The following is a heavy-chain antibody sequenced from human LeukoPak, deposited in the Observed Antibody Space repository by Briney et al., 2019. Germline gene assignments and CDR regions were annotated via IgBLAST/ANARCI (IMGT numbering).Heavy chain of an antibody. J-gene: IGHJ6*02. Sequence: GGSLRLSCAASGFTFSSYEMNWVRQAPGKGLVWVSYISSSGSTIYYADSVKGRFTISRDNAKYSLYLQMNSLRAEDTAVYYCARDTRRGSLDVWGQGTTVTVSS. CDR3: ARDTRRGSLDV. CDR1: GFTFSSYE. V-gene: IGHV3-48*03. CDR2: ISSSGSTI. D-gene: IGHD1-14*01.